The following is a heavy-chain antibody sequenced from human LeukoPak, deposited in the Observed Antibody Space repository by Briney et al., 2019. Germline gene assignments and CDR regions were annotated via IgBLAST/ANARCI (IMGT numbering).Heavy chain of an antibody. Sequence: ASVKVSCKASGYTFTSYGISWVRQAPGQGLEWMGWISAYNGNTNYAQKLQCRVTMTTDTSTSTAYMELRSLRSDDTAVYYCAAGYPDYYYYGMDVWGQGTTVTVSS. CDR1: GYTFTSYG. V-gene: IGHV1-18*01. J-gene: IGHJ6*02. D-gene: IGHD3-9*01. CDR3: AAGYPDYYYYGMDV. CDR2: ISAYNGNT.